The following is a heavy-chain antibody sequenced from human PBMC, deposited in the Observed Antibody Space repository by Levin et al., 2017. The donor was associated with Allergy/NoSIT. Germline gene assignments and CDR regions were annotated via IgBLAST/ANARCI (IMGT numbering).Heavy chain of an antibody. CDR2: ISAGGNYI. CDR1: GILFSSYD. J-gene: IGHJ6*02. Sequence: GGSLRLSCAASGILFSSYDMNWVRQAPGKGLEWVSSISAGGNYIYYADSVKGRFTISRDNAKNSLFLQMNSLRAEDTAVYYCAKWAMYHYARSALDYFYYSVDVWGQGTTVTVSS. CDR3: AKWAMYHYARSALDYFYYSVDV. V-gene: IGHV3-21*01. D-gene: IGHD3-22*01.